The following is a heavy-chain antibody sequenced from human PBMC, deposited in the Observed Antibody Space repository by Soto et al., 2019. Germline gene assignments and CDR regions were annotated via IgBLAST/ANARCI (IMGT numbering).Heavy chain of an antibody. CDR3: ARESYGDYSHYYYGMDV. CDR1: GGTCSSYA. J-gene: IGHJ6*02. D-gene: IGHD4-17*01. Sequence: GASVKVSCKASGGTCSSYAISCVLRSPGQWLDWMGGIIPIFGTANYAQKFQGRVTITADESTSTAYMELSSLRSEDTAVYYCARESYGDYSHYYYGMDVWGQGTTVTVSS. CDR2: IIPIFGTA. V-gene: IGHV1-69*13.